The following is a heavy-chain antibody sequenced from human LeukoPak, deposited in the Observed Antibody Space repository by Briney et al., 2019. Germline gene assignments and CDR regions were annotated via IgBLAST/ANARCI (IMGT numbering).Heavy chain of an antibody. V-gene: IGHV3-48*01. J-gene: IGHJ3*01. Sequence: GGSLRLSCAASGFTFSSSAMHWVRQAPGKGLEWVSFISRSSDLIYYADSVKGRFTISRDNAENSLYLQMNSLRVEDMAVYYCATFRFLGTWGQGTMVTVSP. CDR3: ATFRFLGT. D-gene: IGHD3-3*01. CDR1: GFTFSSSA. CDR2: ISRSSDLI.